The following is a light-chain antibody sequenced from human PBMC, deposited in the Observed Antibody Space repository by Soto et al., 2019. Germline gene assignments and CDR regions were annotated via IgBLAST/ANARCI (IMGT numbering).Light chain of an antibody. Sequence: QPVLTQPRSVSGSLGQSVTISCSGTSSDVGGYNYVSWYQQHPDKAPKVIIYDVNVRPSGVPDRFSGSKSGNTASLTISGLQAEDEADYYCCSYAGSFTVIFGGGTKVTVL. V-gene: IGLV2-11*01. CDR2: DVN. CDR3: CSYAGSFTVI. CDR1: SSDVGGYNY. J-gene: IGLJ2*01.